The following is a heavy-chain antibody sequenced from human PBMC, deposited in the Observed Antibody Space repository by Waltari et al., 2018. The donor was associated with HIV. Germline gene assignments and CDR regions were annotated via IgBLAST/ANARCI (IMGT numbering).Heavy chain of an antibody. Sequence: QVQLVQSGAEVKKPGASVQVSCKVSGSSLSELSMPWVRQAPGKGPEWMGGFDPEDGEIIYAQHFQGRVTMTEDTSTDTAYMELSSLRSEDTAVYYCATASRVVVTDRAAFDYWGQGTLVTVSS. J-gene: IGHJ4*02. V-gene: IGHV1-24*01. CDR1: GSSLSELS. D-gene: IGHD2-21*02. CDR3: ATASRVVVTDRAAFDY. CDR2: FDPEDGEI.